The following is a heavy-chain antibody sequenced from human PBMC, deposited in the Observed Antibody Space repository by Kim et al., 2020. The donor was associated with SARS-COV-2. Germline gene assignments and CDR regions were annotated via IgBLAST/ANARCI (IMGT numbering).Heavy chain of an antibody. J-gene: IGHJ5*02. D-gene: IGHD3-22*01. V-gene: IGHV4-34*01. CDR2: INHSGST. CDR1: GGSFSGYY. Sequence: SETLSLTCAVYGGSFSGYYWSWIRQPPGKGLEWIGEINHSGSTNYNPSLKSRVTISVDTSKNQFSLKLSSVTAADTAVYYCARGYRSEKNYYYESSAENWFDPWGQGTLVTVSS. CDR3: ARGYRSEKNYYYESSAENWFDP.